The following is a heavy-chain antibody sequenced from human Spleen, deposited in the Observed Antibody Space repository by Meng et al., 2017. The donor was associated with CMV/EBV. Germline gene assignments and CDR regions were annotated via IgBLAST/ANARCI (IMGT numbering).Heavy chain of an antibody. CDR3: ARVDSNHFDY. V-gene: IGHV4-61*01. CDR1: GGSVSSGSYY. D-gene: IGHD4-11*01. Sequence: GSLRLSCTVSGGSVSSGSYYWSWIRQPPGKGLEWIGYIYYRGSTNYNPSLRSRVTISVDTSKNQFSLKLSSVTAADTAVYYCARVDSNHFDYWGQGTLVTVSS. J-gene: IGHJ4*02. CDR2: IYYRGST.